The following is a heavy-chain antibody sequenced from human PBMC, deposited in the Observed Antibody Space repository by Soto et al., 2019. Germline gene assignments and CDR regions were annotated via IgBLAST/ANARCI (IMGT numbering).Heavy chain of an antibody. CDR2: IYPGDSDT. V-gene: IGHV5-51*01. J-gene: IGHJ4*02. CDR3: AKLARTIFGVLTLSPSAYFDY. Sequence: LGESLKISCKGSGYSFTGYWIGWVRQMPGKGLEWMGIIYPGDSDTRYSPSFQGQVTISADKSITTAYLQWSSLKASDTAMYYCAKLARTIFGVLTLSPSAYFDYWGQGTLVTVSS. D-gene: IGHD3-3*01. CDR1: GYSFTGYW.